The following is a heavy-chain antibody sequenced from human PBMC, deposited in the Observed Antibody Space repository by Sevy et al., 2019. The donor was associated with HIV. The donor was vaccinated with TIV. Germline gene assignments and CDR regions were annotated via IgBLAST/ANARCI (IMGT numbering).Heavy chain of an antibody. CDR3: ARGDVDTAMVTTRYYYGMDV. D-gene: IGHD5-18*01. CDR1: GFTFSSYA. V-gene: IGHV3-30-3*01. CDR2: ISYDGSNK. J-gene: IGHJ6*02. Sequence: GGSLRLSCAASGFTFSSYAMHWVRQAPGKGLEWVAVISYDGSNKYYADSGKGRFTISRDNSKNTLYLQMNSLRAEDTAVYYCARGDVDTAMVTTRYYYGMDVWGQGTTVTVSS.